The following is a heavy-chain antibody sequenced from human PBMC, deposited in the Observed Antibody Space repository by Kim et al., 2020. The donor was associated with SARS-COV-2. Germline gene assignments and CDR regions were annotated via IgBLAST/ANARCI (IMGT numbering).Heavy chain of an antibody. D-gene: IGHD2-15*01. CDR2: ISYDGSNK. J-gene: IGHJ4*02. V-gene: IGHV3-30-3*01. CDR3: ARANGRYCSGGSCYPEGY. CDR1: GFTFSSYA. Sequence: GGSLRLSCAASGFTFSSYAMHWVRQAPGKGLEWVAVISYDGSNKYYADSVKGRFTISRDNSKNTLYLQMNSLRAEDTAVYYCARANGRYCSGGSCYPEGYWGQGTLVTVSS.